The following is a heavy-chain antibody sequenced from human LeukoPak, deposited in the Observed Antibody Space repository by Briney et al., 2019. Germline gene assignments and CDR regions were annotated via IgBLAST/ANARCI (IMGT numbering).Heavy chain of an antibody. CDR1: GFTFDDYT. J-gene: IGHJ4*02. D-gene: IGHD4-17*01. CDR3: AKGGYGDYFDY. V-gene: IGHV3-43*01. CDR2: ISWDGGST. Sequence: GGSLRLSCAASGFTFDDYTMHWVRQAPGKGLEWVSLISWDGGSTYYADSVKGLFTISRDNSKNSLYLQMNSLRTEDTALYYCAKGGYGDYFDYWGQGTLVTVSS.